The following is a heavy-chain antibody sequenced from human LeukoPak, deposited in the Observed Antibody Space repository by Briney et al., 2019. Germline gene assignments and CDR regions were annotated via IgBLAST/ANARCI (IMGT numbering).Heavy chain of an antibody. D-gene: IGHD6-13*01. Sequence: GGSLRLSCVASGFTFSSYAMHWVRQAPGKGLEWVAVISYGGNNKYYADSVKGRFTISRDNAKNSLYLQMNSLRAEDTAVYYCARVAAAGNDYWGQGTLVSVSS. CDR3: ARVAAAGNDY. J-gene: IGHJ4*02. CDR1: GFTFSSYA. V-gene: IGHV3-30*04. CDR2: ISYGGNNK.